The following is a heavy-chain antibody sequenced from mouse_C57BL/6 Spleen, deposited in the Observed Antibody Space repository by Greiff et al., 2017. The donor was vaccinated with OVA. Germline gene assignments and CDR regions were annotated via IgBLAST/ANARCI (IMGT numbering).Heavy chain of an antibody. CDR1: GYTFTSYW. V-gene: IGHV1-59*01. CDR3: ARGGRGAVDD. Sequence: QVQLQQPGAELVRPGTSVKLSCKASGYTFTSYWMHWVKQRPGQGLEWIGVIDPSDSYTNYNQKFKGKATLTVDTSSSTAYMQLSSLTSEESAVDYCARGGRGAVDDCGQGTSVTVSS. CDR2: IDPSDSYT. J-gene: IGHJ4*01. D-gene: IGHD3-3*01.